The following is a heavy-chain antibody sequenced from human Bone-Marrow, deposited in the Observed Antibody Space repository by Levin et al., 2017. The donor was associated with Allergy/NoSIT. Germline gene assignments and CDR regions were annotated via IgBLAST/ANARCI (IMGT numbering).Heavy chain of an antibody. D-gene: IGHD3-16*01. J-gene: IGHJ4*02. Sequence: PGGSLRLSCAASGFNFNNYAMGWVRQAPGKGLEWFAAISASGVPTNYGASVTGRFTASKDNSRNTLYLQMDSLRVEDTAVYHCAKGTSDYHYYFDAWGQGTLVTVSS. V-gene: IGHV3-23*02. CDR1: GFNFNNYA. CDR3: AKGTSDYHYYFDA. CDR2: ISASGVPT.